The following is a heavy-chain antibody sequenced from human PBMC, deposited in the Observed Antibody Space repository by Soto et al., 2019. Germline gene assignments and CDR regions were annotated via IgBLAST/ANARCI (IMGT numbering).Heavy chain of an antibody. CDR2: ISYDGSNK. CDR1: GFTFSSYG. V-gene: IGHV3-30*18. CDR3: AKGIAVAAPYGMDV. J-gene: IGHJ6*02. Sequence: QVQLVESGGGVVQPGRSLRLSCAASGFTFSSYGMHWVRQAPGKGLEWVAVISYDGSNKYYADSVKGRFTISRDNSKNTLYLQMNSLRAEDTAVYYCAKGIAVAAPYGMDVWGQGTTVTVSS. D-gene: IGHD6-19*01.